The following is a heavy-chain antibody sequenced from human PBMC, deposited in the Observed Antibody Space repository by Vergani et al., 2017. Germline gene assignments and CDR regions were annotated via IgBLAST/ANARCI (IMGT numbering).Heavy chain of an antibody. J-gene: IGHJ6*02. CDR1: GYSFTSYW. D-gene: IGHD6-19*01. CDR2: IDPSDSYT. Sequence: EVQLMQSGAEVKKPGESLRISCKGSGYSFTSYWISWVRQMPGKGLEWMGRIDPSDSYTNYSPSFQGHVTISADKSISTAYLQWSSLKASDTAIYYCARQVAVAGKWWGPYYYYGMDVWGQGTTVTVSS. CDR3: ARQVAVAGKWWGPYYYYGMDV. V-gene: IGHV5-10-1*01.